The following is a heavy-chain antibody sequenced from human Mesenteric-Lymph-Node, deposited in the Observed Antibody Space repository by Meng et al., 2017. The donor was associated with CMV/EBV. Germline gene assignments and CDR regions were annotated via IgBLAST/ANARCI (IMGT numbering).Heavy chain of an antibody. D-gene: IGHD6-13*01. CDR3: AGGIAAAGSRWFDP. CDR2: IIPILGIA. CDR1: GGTFSSYT. J-gene: IGHJ5*02. Sequence: QVQLVQSGAEVKKPGSSVKVSCKASGGTFSSYTISWVRQAPGQGLEWMGRIIPILGIANYAQKFQGRVTITADKSTSTAYMELSSLRSEGTAVYYCAGGIAAAGSRWFDPWGQGTLVTSPQ. V-gene: IGHV1-69*02.